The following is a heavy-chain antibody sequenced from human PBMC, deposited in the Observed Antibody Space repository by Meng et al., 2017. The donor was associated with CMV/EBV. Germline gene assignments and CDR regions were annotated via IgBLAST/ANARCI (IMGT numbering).Heavy chain of an antibody. D-gene: IGHD6-19*01. Sequence: QLPQQAAGPALVMPSVSLSPTWSVSGVSISSYSWSWIRHPAGKGLEWIGRIYTSGSTNYNPSLKSRVTMSVDTSKNQFSLKLSSVTAADTAVYYCARDSSGWYPHFDYWGQGTLVTVSS. J-gene: IGHJ4*02. CDR1: GVSISSYS. CDR2: IYTSGST. V-gene: IGHV4-4*07. CDR3: ARDSSGWYPHFDY.